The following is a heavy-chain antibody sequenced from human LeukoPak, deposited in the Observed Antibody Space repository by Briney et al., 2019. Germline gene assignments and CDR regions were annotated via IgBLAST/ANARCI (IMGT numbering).Heavy chain of an antibody. J-gene: IGHJ4*02. CDR2: IYFTGSS. CDR1: GGSISSSSYY. CDR3: ARQPAQSGWSN. D-gene: IGHD6-19*01. V-gene: IGHV4-39*01. Sequence: SETLSLTCTVSGGSISSSSYYWGWLRQPPGKELEWIGSIYFTGSSYYNPSLKSRVTISVDTSKNQFSLKVRSVTAADTAVYYCARQPAQSGWSNWGQGTLVTVSS.